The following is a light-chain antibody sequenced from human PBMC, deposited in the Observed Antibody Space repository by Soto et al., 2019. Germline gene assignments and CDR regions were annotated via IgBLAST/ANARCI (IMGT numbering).Light chain of an antibody. Sequence: TQSPGTLSLSPGERSTLSCRATQSISTSLAWYQQTPGKAPNLLISGASNLESGVPSRFSGSGSGTEFTLTISSLQPDDFSSYYCQQYYTYSTFGQGTKVDNK. V-gene: IGKV1-5*01. CDR3: QQYYTYST. CDR2: GAS. CDR1: QSISTS. J-gene: IGKJ1*01.